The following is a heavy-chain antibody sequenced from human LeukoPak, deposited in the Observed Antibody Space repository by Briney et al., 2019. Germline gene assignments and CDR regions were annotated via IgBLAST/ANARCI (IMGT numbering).Heavy chain of an antibody. D-gene: IGHD2-2*01. CDR1: GFTFSSYG. J-gene: IGHJ3*02. V-gene: IGHV3-30*02. CDR3: AKSAPAADAFDI. Sequence: GGSLRLSFAASGFTFSSYGMHWVRQAPGKGLEWVADSVKGRFTISRDNSKNTLYLQMNSLRAEDTAVYYCAKSAPAADAFDIWGQGTMVTVSS.